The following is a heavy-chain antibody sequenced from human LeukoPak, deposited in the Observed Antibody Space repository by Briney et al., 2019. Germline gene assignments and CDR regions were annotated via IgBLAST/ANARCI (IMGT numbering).Heavy chain of an antibody. J-gene: IGHJ4*02. CDR2: LYSGGTT. CDR1: GFTVSSNY. V-gene: IGHV3-66*01. Sequence: GGSLRLSCAASGFTVSSNYMIWVRQAPGKGLEWVSVLYSGGTTYYADSVKGRFTISRDNSKNTLYPQMNSLRAEDTAVYYCAVPGIVASGTIDYWGQGTLVTVSS. CDR3: AVPGIVASGTIDY. D-gene: IGHD6-13*01.